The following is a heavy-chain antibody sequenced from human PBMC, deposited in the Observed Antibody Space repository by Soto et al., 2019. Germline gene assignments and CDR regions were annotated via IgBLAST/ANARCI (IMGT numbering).Heavy chain of an antibody. J-gene: IGHJ4*02. CDR1: GFTFSSYA. V-gene: IGHV3-23*01. Sequence: SGRSLRLSCAASGFTFSSYAMSWVRQAPGKGLEWVSAISGSVGSTYYADSLKGRFTISRDNSKNTLYLQMNSLRAEDTAVYYCAKDPTLRATAFELWGQGTLVTVSS. D-gene: IGHD3-9*01. CDR2: ISGSVGST. CDR3: AKDPTLRATAFEL.